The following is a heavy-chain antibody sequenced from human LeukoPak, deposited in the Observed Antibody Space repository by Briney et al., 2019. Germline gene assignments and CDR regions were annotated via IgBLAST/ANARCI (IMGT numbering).Heavy chain of an antibody. CDR3: VGDRSNAFDM. CDR1: GFTFSSYW. V-gene: IGHV3-74*01. J-gene: IGHJ3*02. CDR2: INSDGSST. Sequence: GGSLRLSCAASGFTFSSYWMRWVRQAPGKGLVWVSRINSDGSSTTYADSVKGRFTISRDNAKNTLYLQMNSLRAEDTAVYYCVGDRSNAFDMWGQGTMVTVSS.